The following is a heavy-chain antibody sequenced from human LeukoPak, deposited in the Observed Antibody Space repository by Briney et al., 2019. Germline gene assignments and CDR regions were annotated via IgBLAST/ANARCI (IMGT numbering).Heavy chain of an antibody. D-gene: IGHD3-22*01. CDR1: GYTFTNYG. Sequence: ASVKVSDKTSGYTFTNYGMHWVRQAPGQRPEWMGWINAGNGNIKYSQKFQDRVTITRDTSASTAYMELSSLRSEDTAVYYCARVPLYDSSGYYCPHWGQGTLVTVSS. CDR3: ARVPLYDSSGYYCPH. J-gene: IGHJ1*01. V-gene: IGHV1-3*01. CDR2: INAGNGNI.